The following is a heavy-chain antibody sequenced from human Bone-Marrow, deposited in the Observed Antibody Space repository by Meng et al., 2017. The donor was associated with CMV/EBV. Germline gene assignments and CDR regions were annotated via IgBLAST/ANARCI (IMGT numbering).Heavy chain of an antibody. V-gene: IGHV1-2*02. CDR1: GYTFNDYY. CDR2: INPKSGGT. CDR3: ARDRGLGRITIFGVVISWFDP. D-gene: IGHD3-3*01. J-gene: IGHJ5*02. Sequence: ASVKVSCKAAGYTFNDYYLHWVRQAPGQGLEWMGWINPKSGGTTYAQKFQGRVTMTRDTPSATAYLELTSLRSDDTAVYYCARDRGLGRITIFGVVISWFDPWGQGTLVTVYS.